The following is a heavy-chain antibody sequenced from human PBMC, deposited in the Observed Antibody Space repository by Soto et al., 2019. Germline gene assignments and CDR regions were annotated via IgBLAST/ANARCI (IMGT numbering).Heavy chain of an antibody. CDR3: ARGYYYDSSGYYYYYYGMDV. CDR1: GYSFTSYW. CDR2: IYPGDSDT. V-gene: IGHV5-51*01. J-gene: IGHJ6*02. D-gene: IGHD3-22*01. Sequence: GESLKISCKGSGYSFTSYWIGWVRQMPGKGLEWMGIIYPGDSDTRYSLSFQGQVTISADKSISTAYLQWSSLKASDTAMYYCARGYYYDSSGYYYYYYGMDVWGQGTKVTVSS.